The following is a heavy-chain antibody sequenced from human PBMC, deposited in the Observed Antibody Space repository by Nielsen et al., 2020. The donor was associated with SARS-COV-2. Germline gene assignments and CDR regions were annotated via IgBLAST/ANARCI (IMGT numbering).Heavy chain of an antibody. D-gene: IGHD6-6*01. CDR3: ARHWGSSSDWFDP. CDR2: IYHSGST. Sequence: SETLSLTCAVSGGSISSSNWWSWVRQPPGKGLEWIGEIYHSGSTNYNPSLKSRVTISVDKSKNQFSLKLSSVTAADTAVYYCARHWGSSSDWFDPWGQGTLVTVSS. CDR1: GGSISSSNW. J-gene: IGHJ5*02. V-gene: IGHV4-4*02.